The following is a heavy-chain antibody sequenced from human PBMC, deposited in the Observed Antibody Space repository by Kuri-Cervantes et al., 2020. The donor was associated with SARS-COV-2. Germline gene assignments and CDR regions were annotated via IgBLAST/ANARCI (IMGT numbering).Heavy chain of an antibody. CDR1: GASISSSLYY. V-gene: IGHV4-39*01. CDR2: IYYSGTT. D-gene: IGHD2-15*01. J-gene: IGHJ4*02. Sequence: ESLKLSCTVSGASISSSLYYWGWIRQPPGRGLEWIGSIYYSGTTYYNPSLNSRVTISVDTSKNQFSLKLTSLTAADTAVYYCVRVDCSAGTCYRRSFDYWGRGTLVTVSS. CDR3: VRVDCSAGTCYRRSFDY.